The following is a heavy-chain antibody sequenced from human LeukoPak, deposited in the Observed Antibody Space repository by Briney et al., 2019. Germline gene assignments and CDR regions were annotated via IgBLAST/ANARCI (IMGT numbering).Heavy chain of an antibody. CDR2: FHFDGSTK. Sequence: GGSLRLSCAASGFTFSGSAMHWVRQAPGKGLEWVAFFHFDGSTKYYADSVKGRFTISRDNSKSTLFLQMNSLRVEDTALYYCAKGGRTSGSVDFWGQGTQVTVAS. D-gene: IGHD2-8*01. J-gene: IGHJ4*02. CDR3: AKGGRTSGSVDF. V-gene: IGHV3-30*02. CDR1: GFTFSGSA.